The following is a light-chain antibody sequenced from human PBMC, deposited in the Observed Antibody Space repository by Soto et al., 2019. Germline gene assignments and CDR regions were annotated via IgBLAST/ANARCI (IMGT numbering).Light chain of an antibody. CDR3: SSSTHSNTVV. CDR1: SGDIGAYDH. J-gene: IGLJ3*02. Sequence: QSVLTQPASVSGSPGQSVILSCSGTSGDIGAYDHVAWFQQHPGEVPKLLLRDVTNRPSGVSGRFSGSKSGNTAYLTISGLRPEDEADYYCSSSTHSNTVVFGGGTKVPVL. CDR2: DVT. V-gene: IGLV2-14*03.